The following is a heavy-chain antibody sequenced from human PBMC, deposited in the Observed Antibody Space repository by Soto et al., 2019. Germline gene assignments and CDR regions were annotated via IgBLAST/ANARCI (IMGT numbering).Heavy chain of an antibody. V-gene: IGHV3-30*03. CDR1: GFTFSSYG. D-gene: IGHD2-2*01. Sequence: GGSLRLSCAASGFTFSSYGMHWVRQAPGKGLEWVAVISYDGTVQYYADSVKGRFTISRDNSKNTLYLQMNSLRDEDAAVYYCARDSNAHSGIDAWGQGTTVTVSS. CDR2: ISYDGTVQ. CDR3: ARDSNAHSGIDA. J-gene: IGHJ6*02.